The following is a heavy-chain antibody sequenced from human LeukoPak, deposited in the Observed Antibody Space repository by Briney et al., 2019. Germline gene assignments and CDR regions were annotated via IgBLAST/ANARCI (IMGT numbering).Heavy chain of an antibody. CDR2: IYHSGST. D-gene: IGHD3-16*01. CDR3: ARGPTPLRAGSRPPSYYFDY. J-gene: IGHJ4*02. Sequence: PSQTLSLTCAVSGGSISSGGYSWSWIRQPPGKGLEWIGYIYHSGSTYYNPSLKSRVTISVDTSKNQFSLKLSSVTAADTAVYYCARGPTPLRAGSRPPSYYFDYWGQGTLVTVSS. CDR1: GGSISSGGYS. V-gene: IGHV4-30-2*01.